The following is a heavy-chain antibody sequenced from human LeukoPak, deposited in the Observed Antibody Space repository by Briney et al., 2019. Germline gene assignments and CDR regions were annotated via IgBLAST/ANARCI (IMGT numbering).Heavy chain of an antibody. V-gene: IGHV4-61*02. J-gene: IGHJ4*02. Sequence: SETLSLTCTVSGGSISSGSYYWSWIRQPAGKGLEWIGRIYTSGSTNYNPSLKSRVTISVDTSKNQFSLKLSSVTAADTAVYYCARDLRGYYDSSGPKWGQGTLVTVSS. CDR2: IYTSGST. CDR1: GGSISSGSYY. CDR3: ARDLRGYYDSSGPK. D-gene: IGHD3-22*01.